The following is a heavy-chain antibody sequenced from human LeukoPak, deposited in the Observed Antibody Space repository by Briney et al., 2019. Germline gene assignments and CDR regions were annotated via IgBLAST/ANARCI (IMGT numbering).Heavy chain of an antibody. CDR2: ISWNSGSI. CDR1: GFTFDDYA. D-gene: IGHD6-13*01. CDR3: AKDLAAATPYGMDV. V-gene: IGHV3-9*01. Sequence: GGSLRLSCAASGFTFDDYAMHWVRQAPGKRLEWVSGISWNSGSIGYADSVKGRFTISRDNAKNSLYLQMNSLRAEDTALYYCAKDLAAATPYGMDVWGQGTTVTVSS. J-gene: IGHJ6*02.